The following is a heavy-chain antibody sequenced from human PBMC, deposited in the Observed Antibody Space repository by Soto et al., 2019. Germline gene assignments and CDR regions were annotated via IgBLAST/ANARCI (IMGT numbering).Heavy chain of an antibody. Sequence: EVQLVESAGGLVKPGGSLRLSCVASGFSFNEAWMNWVRQAPGEGLEWVGRIKTSAGGGATDYAAPVQGRFTISRDDSENALYLHLNTLRSEDTAIYYCTSGSVEGIWGQRTTVTVSS. CDR2: IKTSAGGGAT. J-gene: IGHJ6*02. CDR1: GFSFNEAW. V-gene: IGHV3-15*07. CDR3: TSGSVEGI. D-gene: IGHD2-15*01.